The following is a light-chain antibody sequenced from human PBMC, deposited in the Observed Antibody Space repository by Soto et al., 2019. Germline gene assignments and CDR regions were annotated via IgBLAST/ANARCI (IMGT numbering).Light chain of an antibody. V-gene: IGLV2-23*01. Sequence: QSALTQPASVSGSPGQSITISCTGTSSDIGSDKLVSWYQQHPARAPKIIIFEAFKRPSGVSNRFSGSRSGNTASLTISGLRGEDEADYYCCSYAGSTTWVFGGGTKLTVL. CDR1: SSDIGSDKL. J-gene: IGLJ3*02. CDR3: CSYAGSTTWV. CDR2: EAF.